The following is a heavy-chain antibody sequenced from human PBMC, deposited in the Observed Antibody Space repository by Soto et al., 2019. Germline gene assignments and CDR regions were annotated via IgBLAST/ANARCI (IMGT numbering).Heavy chain of an antibody. CDR3: ARSMSPRTGIDAFDI. CDR2: INPNSGGT. CDR1: GYTFTGYY. V-gene: IGHV1-2*04. Sequence: QVQLVQSGAEVKKPGASVKVSCKASGYTFTGYYMHWVRQAPGQGLEWMGWINPNSGGTNYAQKFQGWVTMTRDTSISTAYMELSRLLSDDTAVYYCARSMSPRTGIDAFDIWGQGTMVTVSS. D-gene: IGHD1-1*01. J-gene: IGHJ3*02.